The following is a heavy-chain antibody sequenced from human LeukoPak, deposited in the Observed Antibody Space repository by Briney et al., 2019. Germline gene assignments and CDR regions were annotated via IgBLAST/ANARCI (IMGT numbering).Heavy chain of an antibody. CDR3: ARDGMTAAGSYFDY. J-gene: IGHJ4*02. CDR1: GGSISSGNW. CDR2: IYHSGSA. Sequence: SGTLSLTGAVSGGSISSGNWWSWVRQPPGKGLEWIGEIYHSGSANYNPSLKSRVTISVDKSKNQFSLKLISVTAADTAVYYCARDGMTAAGSYFDYWGQGTLVTVSS. V-gene: IGHV4-4*02. D-gene: IGHD6-13*01.